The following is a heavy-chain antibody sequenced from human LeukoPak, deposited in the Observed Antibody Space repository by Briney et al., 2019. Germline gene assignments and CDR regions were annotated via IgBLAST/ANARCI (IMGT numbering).Heavy chain of an antibody. V-gene: IGHV3-49*04. D-gene: IGHD6-19*01. CDR2: IRSKASGATI. Sequence: PGGSLRLSCIGSGFTSTDYGMSWVRRAPGKGLEWVGCIRSKASGATIEYAASVQGRFSIARDDSKNIVYLQMNSLKTEDTAVYYCTRDAYSTGWNSDYWGQGTLVTVSS. J-gene: IGHJ4*02. CDR3: TRDAYSTGWNSDY. CDR1: GFTSTDYG.